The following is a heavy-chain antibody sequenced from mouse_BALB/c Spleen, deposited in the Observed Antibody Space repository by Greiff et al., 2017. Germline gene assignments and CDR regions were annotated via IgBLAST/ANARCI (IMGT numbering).Heavy chain of an antibody. J-gene: IGHJ4*01. Sequence: VQLQQPGAELVKPGASVKLSCKASGYTFTSYYMYWVKQRPGQGLEWIGGINPSNGGTNFNEKFKSKATLTVDKSSSTAYMQLSSLTSEDSAVYYCTRSGPYAMDYWGQGTSVTVSS. CDR2: INPSNGGT. CDR3: TRSGPYAMDY. V-gene: IGHV1S81*02. D-gene: IGHD3-1*01. CDR1: GYTFTSYY.